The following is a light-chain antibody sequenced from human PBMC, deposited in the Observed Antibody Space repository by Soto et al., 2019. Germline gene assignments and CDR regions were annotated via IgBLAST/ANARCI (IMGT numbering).Light chain of an antibody. V-gene: IGKV1-39*01. CDR2: AAS. CDR3: QQIHSTSSYT. CDR1: QNIRNY. Sequence: DIQMTQSPSSLSASVGDRVTITCRASQNIRNYLNWYQQRPGKTPNLLVYAASNLRSGVPSRFSGSGSGTLFTLTITTLQPEDFATYYCQQIHSTSSYTFGQGPKVDIK. J-gene: IGKJ2*01.